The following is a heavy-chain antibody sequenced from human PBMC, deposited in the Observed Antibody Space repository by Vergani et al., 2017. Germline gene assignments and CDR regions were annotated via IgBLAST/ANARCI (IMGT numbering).Heavy chain of an antibody. CDR1: AITFDDYA. V-gene: IGHV3-9*01. J-gene: IGHJ6*03. CDR2: ISWNSGTI. D-gene: IGHD6-19*01. CDR3: ARVEVAATLIYSYYYMDV. Sequence: EVQLVESGGGLVQPGRSLRLSCAASAITFDDYAMHWVRQAPGKGLEWVSGISWNSGTIGYADSVKGRFTISRDNAKNSLYLHMNSLRAEDTAVYYCARVEVAATLIYSYYYMDVWGKGTTVTVSS.